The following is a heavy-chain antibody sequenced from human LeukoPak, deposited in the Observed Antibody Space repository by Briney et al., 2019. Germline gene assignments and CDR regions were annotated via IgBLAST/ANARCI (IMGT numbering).Heavy chain of an antibody. D-gene: IGHD2/OR15-2a*01. CDR2: INQDGSQK. CDR3: ASGTSTFGY. J-gene: IGHJ4*02. CDR1: GFTLSNYW. V-gene: IGHV3-7*02. Sequence: GGSLRLSCAASGFTLSNYWMTWVRQAPGKGLEWAANINQDGSQKYYVDSVKGRFTISRDNAKNSLLLQLNSLRAEDTAVYYCASGTSTFGYWGQGTLVTVSS.